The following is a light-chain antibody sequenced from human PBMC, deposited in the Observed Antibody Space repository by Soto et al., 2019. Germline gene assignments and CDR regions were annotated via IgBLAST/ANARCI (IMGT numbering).Light chain of an antibody. Sequence: QSVLAQPASVFGSPGQSITISCTGTSSDVGGYNFVSWYQQHPGKAPKLMIYEVSNRPSGVSNRFSGSKSGNTASLTISGLKTEEEDDYYCRSYTTSSTVVFGTGTKVT. J-gene: IGLJ1*01. CDR1: SSDVGGYNF. CDR3: RSYTTSSTVV. V-gene: IGLV2-14*03. CDR2: EVS.